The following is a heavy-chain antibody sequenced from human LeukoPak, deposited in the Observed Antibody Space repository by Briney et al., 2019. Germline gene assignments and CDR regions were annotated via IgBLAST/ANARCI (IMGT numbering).Heavy chain of an antibody. Sequence: SETLSLTCTVSGGSISSGGYYWSWIRQHPGKGLEWTGYIYYSGSTYYNPSLKSRVTISVDTSKNQFSLKLSSVTAADTAVYYCARTETYYYDSSGYLEGYFDYWGQGTLVTVSS. D-gene: IGHD3-22*01. CDR3: ARTETYYYDSSGYLEGYFDY. J-gene: IGHJ4*02. CDR1: GGSISSGGYY. V-gene: IGHV4-31*03. CDR2: IYYSGST.